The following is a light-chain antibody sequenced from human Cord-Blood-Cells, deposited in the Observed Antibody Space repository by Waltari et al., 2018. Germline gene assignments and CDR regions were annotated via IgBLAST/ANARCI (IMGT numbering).Light chain of an antibody. CDR1: SSDVGSYNL. CDR2: EVS. J-gene: IGLJ3*02. CDR3: CSYAGSSTWV. V-gene: IGLV2-23*02. Sequence: QSALTQPAPVSGSPGQSLTISCTGTSSDVGSYNLVSWYQQHPGKAPKLMIYEVSKRPSGVSNRFSGSKSGNTASLTISGLHAEDEADYYCCSYAGSSTWVFGGGTKLTVL.